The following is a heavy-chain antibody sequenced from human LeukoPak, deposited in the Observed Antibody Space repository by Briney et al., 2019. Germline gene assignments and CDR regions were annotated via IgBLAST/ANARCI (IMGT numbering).Heavy chain of an antibody. J-gene: IGHJ6*04. CDR1: GGTFSSYA. Sequence: SVKVSCKASGGTFSSYAISWVRQAPGQGLEWIGGIIPIFGTANYAQKFQGRVTITTDESTSTAYMELSSLRSEDTAVYYCARDKIGGIQLWLGQGVWGKGTTVTVSS. CDR3: ARDKIGGIQLWLGQGV. D-gene: IGHD5-18*01. V-gene: IGHV1-69*05. CDR2: IIPIFGTA.